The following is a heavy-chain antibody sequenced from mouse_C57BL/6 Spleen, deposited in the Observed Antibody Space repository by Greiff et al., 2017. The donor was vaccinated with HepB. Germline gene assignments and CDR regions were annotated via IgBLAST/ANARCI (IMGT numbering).Heavy chain of an antibody. Sequence: EVMLVESGGGLVKPGGSLKLSCAASGFTFSDYGMHRVRQAPEKGLEWVAYISSGSSTIYYADTVKGRFTISRDNAKNTLFLQMTSLRSEDTAMYYCARSYYDYGGDYWGQGTTLTVSS. V-gene: IGHV5-17*01. CDR3: ARSYYDYGGDY. CDR2: ISSGSSTI. J-gene: IGHJ2*01. CDR1: GFTFSDYG. D-gene: IGHD2-4*01.